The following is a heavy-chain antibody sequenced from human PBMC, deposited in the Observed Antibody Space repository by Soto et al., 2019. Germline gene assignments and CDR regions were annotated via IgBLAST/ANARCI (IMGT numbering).Heavy chain of an antibody. CDR3: AKDHRRRAVAAPLGP. V-gene: IGHV3-30*18. J-gene: IGHJ5*02. D-gene: IGHD6-19*01. Sequence: QVQLVESGGGVVQPGRSLRLSCAASGFTFSSYGMHWVRQAPGKGLEWVAVISYDGSNKYYADSVKGRFTISRDNSKNTLYRQMNSLRAEDTAVYYCAKDHRRRAVAAPLGPWGQETLGTVSS. CDR1: GFTFSSYG. CDR2: ISYDGSNK.